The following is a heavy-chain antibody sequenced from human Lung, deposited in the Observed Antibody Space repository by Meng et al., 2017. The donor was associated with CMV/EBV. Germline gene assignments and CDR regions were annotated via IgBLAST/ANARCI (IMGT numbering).Heavy chain of an antibody. CDR1: GFTFSSYE. V-gene: IGHV3-48*03. D-gene: IGHD2-8*01. CDR3: ARGMLPNFDAFDI. Sequence: GGXXRLSCAASGFTFSSYEMNWVRQAPGKGLEWVSYISSSGSTIYYADSVKGRFTISRDNAKNSLYLQMNSLRAEDTAVYYCARGMLPNFDAFDIWGQGTMVTVSS. CDR2: ISSSGSTI. J-gene: IGHJ3*02.